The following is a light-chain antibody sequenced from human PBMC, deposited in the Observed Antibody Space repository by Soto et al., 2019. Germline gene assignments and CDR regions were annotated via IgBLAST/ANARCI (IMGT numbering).Light chain of an antibody. CDR1: QSVSSN. CDR3: QQYNNWPWT. Sequence: EIVMTQSPATLSVSPGERATLSCRASQSVSSNLAWYQQKPGQAPRLLIYGASNRATGIPDRFSGSGSGTDFTLTISSLQSEDFAVYYCQQYNNWPWTFGQGTKVDI. J-gene: IGKJ1*01. CDR2: GAS. V-gene: IGKV3D-15*01.